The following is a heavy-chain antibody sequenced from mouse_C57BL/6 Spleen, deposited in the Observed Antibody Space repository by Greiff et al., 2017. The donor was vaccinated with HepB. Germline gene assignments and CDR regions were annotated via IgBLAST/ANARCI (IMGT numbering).Heavy chain of an antibody. J-gene: IGHJ3*01. CDR1: GYSITSGYY. Sequence: EVQLQQSGPGLVKPSQSLSLTCSVTGYSITSGYYWNWIRQFPGNKLEWMGYISYDGSNNYNPSLKNRISITRDTSKNQFFLKLNSVTTEDTATYYCAREGDWDERAYWGQGTLVTVSA. CDR2: ISYDGSN. V-gene: IGHV3-6*01. D-gene: IGHD4-1*01. CDR3: AREGDWDERAY.